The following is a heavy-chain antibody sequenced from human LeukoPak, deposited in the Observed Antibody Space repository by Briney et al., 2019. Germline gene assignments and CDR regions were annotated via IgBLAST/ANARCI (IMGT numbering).Heavy chain of an antibody. J-gene: IGHJ5*02. CDR2: ISSSSSTI. CDR3: ARSLVVGATYPYH. CDR1: GFTFSSYG. Sequence: PGGSLRLSCAASGFTFSSYGMTWVRQAPGKGLEWVSYISSSSSTIYYADSVKGRFTISRDNAKNSLYLLLNSLRAEDTAVYYCARSLVVGATYPYHWGQGTLVTVSS. V-gene: IGHV3-48*01. D-gene: IGHD1-26*01.